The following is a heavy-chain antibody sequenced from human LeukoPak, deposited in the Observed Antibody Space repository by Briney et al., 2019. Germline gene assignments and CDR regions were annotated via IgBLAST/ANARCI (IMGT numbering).Heavy chain of an antibody. Sequence: KPSETLSLTCTVSGGSISSYYWSWIRQPPGKGLEWIGYIYTSGSTNYNPSLKSRVTMSVDTSKNQFSLKLSSVTAADTAVYYCARPLRDCSSTSCYTGDYYYYYMDVWGKGTTVTVSS. CDR1: GGSISSYY. CDR2: IYTSGST. CDR3: ARPLRDCSSTSCYTGDYYYYYMDV. J-gene: IGHJ6*03. V-gene: IGHV4-4*09. D-gene: IGHD2-2*02.